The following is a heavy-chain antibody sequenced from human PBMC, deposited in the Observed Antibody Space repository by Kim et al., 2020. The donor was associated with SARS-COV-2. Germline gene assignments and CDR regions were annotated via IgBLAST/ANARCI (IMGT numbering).Heavy chain of an antibody. V-gene: IGHV3-66*01. D-gene: IGHD6-13*01. CDR3: ARARYSSSWYADY. Sequence: GGSLRLSCAASEFTVSSNYMNWVRQAPGKGLEWGSVIDSGGTTYYADSVKGRFTISRDNSKNTLYLQMNSLRAEDTAVYYCARARYSSSWYADYWGQGTLVTVSS. CDR2: IDSGGTT. J-gene: IGHJ4*02. CDR1: EFTVSSNY.